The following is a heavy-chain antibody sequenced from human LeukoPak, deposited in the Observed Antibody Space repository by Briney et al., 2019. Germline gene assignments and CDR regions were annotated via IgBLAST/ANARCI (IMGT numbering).Heavy chain of an antibody. CDR2: IHYSGST. CDR1: GGPINSYY. V-gene: IGHV4-59*01. J-gene: IGHJ4*02. D-gene: IGHD6-13*01. Sequence: SETLSLTCTVSGGPINSYYWSWIRQPPGRGLEWIGSIHYSGSTSYNPSLRCRVTISVDKSKNQFFLKLSSVTATDTAVYYCARRVHSSSWSSYFDYWGQETLVTVSS. CDR3: ARRVHSSSWSSYFDY.